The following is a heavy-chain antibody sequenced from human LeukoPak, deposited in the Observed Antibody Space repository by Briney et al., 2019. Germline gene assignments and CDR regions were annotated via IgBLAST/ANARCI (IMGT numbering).Heavy chain of an antibody. CDR1: GGSISIHY. Sequence: PSETLSLTCTVSGGSISIHYWSWIRQPAGKGLEWIGRIYASGSTNYNPSLKSRVTISVDTSKNQFSLKLSSVTAADTAVYYCAREATYYYDSSGYFDIWGQGTMVTVSS. J-gene: IGHJ3*02. CDR2: IYASGST. D-gene: IGHD3-22*01. CDR3: AREATYYYDSSGYFDI. V-gene: IGHV4-4*07.